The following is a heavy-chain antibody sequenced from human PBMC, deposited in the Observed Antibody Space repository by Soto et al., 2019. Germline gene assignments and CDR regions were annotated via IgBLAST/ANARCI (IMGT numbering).Heavy chain of an antibody. CDR2: IYYSGST. V-gene: IGHV4-31*03. CDR1: GGSISSGGYY. Sequence: PSETLSLTCTVSGGSISSGGYYWSWIPQHPGKGLEWIGYIYYSGSTYYNPSLKSRVTISVDTSKNQFSLKLSSVTAADTAVYYCARGAMVGRFDYWGQGTLVTVSS. D-gene: IGHD5-18*01. CDR3: ARGAMVGRFDY. J-gene: IGHJ4*02.